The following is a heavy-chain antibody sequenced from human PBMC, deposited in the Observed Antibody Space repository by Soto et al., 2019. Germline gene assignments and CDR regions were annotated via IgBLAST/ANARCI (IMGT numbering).Heavy chain of an antibody. Sequence: RGGALRVSCAASGFPFSTFAFPWVPPAPGEWLEWVALISHDGRIEKYADSVKGPFTISRDNSKNTMYMQMDSLRLEDTGVYYCARDGLPDDFRSGGYWFDPWGQGTQVT. CDR3: ARDGLPDDFRSGGYWFDP. D-gene: IGHD3-3*01. V-gene: IGHV3-30-3*01. CDR2: ISHDGRIE. CDR1: GFPFSTFA. J-gene: IGHJ5*02.